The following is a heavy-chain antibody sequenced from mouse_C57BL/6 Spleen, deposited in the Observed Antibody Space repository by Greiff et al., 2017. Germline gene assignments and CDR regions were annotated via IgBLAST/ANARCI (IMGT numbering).Heavy chain of an antibody. Sequence: QVQLQQPGAELVRPGSSVKLSCKASGYTFTSYWMHWVKQRPIQGLEWIGNIDPSDSETHYNQKFKDKATLTVDKSTSTAYMQLSSLTSEDSAVYYCAREGWGSNYGSWVAYWGQGTRVKVSA. V-gene: IGHV1-52*01. D-gene: IGHD2-5*01. CDR3: AREGWGSNYGSWVAY. CDR1: GYTFTSYW. J-gene: IGHJ3*01. CDR2: IDPSDSET.